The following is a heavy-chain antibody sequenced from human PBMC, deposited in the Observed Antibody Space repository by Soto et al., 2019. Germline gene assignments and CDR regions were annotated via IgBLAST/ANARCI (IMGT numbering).Heavy chain of an antibody. CDR2: INPNSGDT. J-gene: IGHJ4*02. CDR3: ARDPIGGGAPYEFDY. D-gene: IGHD3-16*01. Sequence: ASVKVSCKASGYTFTDYYIYWLRQAPGQGLEWMGGINPNSGDTNFAQKFQGRVTMTRDTSISTAYMEVTRLRSDDTAVYYCARDPIGGGAPYEFDYWGRG. V-gene: IGHV1-2*02. CDR1: GYTFTDYY.